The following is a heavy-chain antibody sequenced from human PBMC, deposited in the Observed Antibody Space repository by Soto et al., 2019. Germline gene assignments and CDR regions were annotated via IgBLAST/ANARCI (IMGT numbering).Heavy chain of an antibody. CDR1: VGTFSSLA. CDR3: AREPRRPYYDFWSGCYSYYGMDV. J-gene: IGHJ6*02. V-gene: IGHV1-69*06. Sequence: SVKVSSKASVGTFSSLAISWVRQAPGQGLEWLGGIIPIFGTPNYAQKFQGRVTITADKSTSTAYMELSSLRSEDTAVYYCAREPRRPYYDFWSGCYSYYGMDVWGQGTTVTV. CDR2: IIPIFGTP. D-gene: IGHD3-3*01.